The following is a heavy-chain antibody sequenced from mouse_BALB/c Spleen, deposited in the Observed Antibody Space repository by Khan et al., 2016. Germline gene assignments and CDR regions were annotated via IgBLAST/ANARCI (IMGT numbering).Heavy chain of an antibody. D-gene: IGHD1-2*01. Sequence: EVQLVESGGGLVQPGGSLKLSCAASGFTFSSYGMSWIRQTPDKRLELVATINSNGTGTYYPDSVKGRFTISRDNAKNTLYLQMSSLKSEDTAMYYCARVGSHYYGYFDVWGAGTTVTVSS. CDR2: INSNGTGT. CDR3: ARVGSHYYGYFDV. V-gene: IGHV5-6-3*01. J-gene: IGHJ1*01. CDR1: GFTFSSYG.